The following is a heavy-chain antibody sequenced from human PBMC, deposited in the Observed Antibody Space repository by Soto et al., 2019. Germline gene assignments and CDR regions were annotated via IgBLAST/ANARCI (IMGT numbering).Heavy chain of an antibody. V-gene: IGHV3-23*01. CDR3: AKAHTPKYYYGSGSYPPFDY. Sequence: PGGSLRLSCAASGFTFSSYAMSWVRQAPGKGLELVSAISGSGGSTYYADSVKGRFTISRDNSKNTLYLQMNSLRAEDTAVYYCAKAHTPKYYYGSGSYPPFDYWGQGTLVTVSS. CDR2: ISGSGGST. J-gene: IGHJ4*02. CDR1: GFTFSSYA. D-gene: IGHD3-10*01.